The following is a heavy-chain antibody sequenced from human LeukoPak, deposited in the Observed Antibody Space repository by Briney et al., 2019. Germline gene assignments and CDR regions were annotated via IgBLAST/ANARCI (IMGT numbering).Heavy chain of an antibody. V-gene: IGHV1-18*01. J-gene: IGHJ4*02. CDR1: GYTFTSYG. Sequence: ASVKVSCKASGYTFTSYGISWVRQAPGQGLEWMGWISAYNGNTNYAQKLQGRVTMTTDTSTSTAYMELRSLRSDDTAVYYCARVKSYYDSSGYNDWGQGTLVTVSS. CDR2: ISAYNGNT. CDR3: ARVKSYYDSSGYND. D-gene: IGHD3-22*01.